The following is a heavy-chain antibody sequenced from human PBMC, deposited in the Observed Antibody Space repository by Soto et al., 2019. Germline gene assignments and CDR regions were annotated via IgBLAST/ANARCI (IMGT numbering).Heavy chain of an antibody. CDR2: ISDDGSRT. Sequence: EVQLLESGGGLVQPGGSLRLSCAASGFSFSTFEMSWVRQAPGRGLEWVSFISDDGSRTYYADAVKGRFTISRDNSKHTLYVQMNSLTAEGTAGYACVKGGWLDFWGQGTLVTVSS. CDR1: GFSFSTFE. J-gene: IGHJ5*01. V-gene: IGHV3-23*01. D-gene: IGHD3-16*01. CDR3: VKGGWLDF.